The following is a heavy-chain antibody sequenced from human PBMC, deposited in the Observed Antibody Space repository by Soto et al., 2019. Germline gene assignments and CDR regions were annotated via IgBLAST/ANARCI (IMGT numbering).Heavy chain of an antibody. D-gene: IGHD2-2*01. Sequence: QLQLQESGSGLVKPSQTLSLTCAVSGGSISSGGYSWSWIRQPPGKGLEWIGYISHSGRTYYNPARKSRVTISVDRSKNQFSLKLSSVTAADTAMYYCASVPGLWGRGTLVTVSS. CDR3: ASVPGL. CDR2: ISHSGRT. J-gene: IGHJ2*01. CDR1: GGSISSGGYS. V-gene: IGHV4-30-2*01.